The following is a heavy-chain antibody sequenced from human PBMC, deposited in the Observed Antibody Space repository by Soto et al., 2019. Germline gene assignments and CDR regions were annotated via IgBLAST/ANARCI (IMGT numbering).Heavy chain of an antibody. CDR1: GYTFTSYG. V-gene: IGHV1-18*01. D-gene: IGHD3-3*01. Sequence: GASVKVSCKASGYTFTSYGISWVRQAPGQGFEWMGWISAYNGNTNYAQKFQGWVTMTRDTSISTAYMELSRLRSDDTAVYYCARGDFWSGYSPAHIFDYWGQGTLVTVSS. CDR2: ISAYNGNT. CDR3: ARGDFWSGYSPAHIFDY. J-gene: IGHJ4*02.